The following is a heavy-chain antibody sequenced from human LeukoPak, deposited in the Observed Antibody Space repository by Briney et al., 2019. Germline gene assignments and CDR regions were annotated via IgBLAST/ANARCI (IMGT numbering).Heavy chain of an antibody. J-gene: IGHJ4*02. CDR3: ARDLRDIVVVVAATLDY. D-gene: IGHD2-15*01. Sequence: GGSLRLSCAVSRFTFSDYWMNWVRQAPGKGLEWVSSISSSSSYMYYADSVKGRFTISRDNAKNSLYLQMNSLRAEDTAVYYCARDLRDIVVVVAATLDYWGQGTLVTVSS. CDR1: RFTFSDYW. CDR2: ISSSSSYM. V-gene: IGHV3-21*01.